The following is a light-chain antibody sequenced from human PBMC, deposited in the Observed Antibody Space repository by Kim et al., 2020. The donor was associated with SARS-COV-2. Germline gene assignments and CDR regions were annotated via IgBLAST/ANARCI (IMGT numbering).Light chain of an antibody. J-gene: IGKJ5*01. Sequence: SPGESATLSGRASQSLTSRYLAWYQQKPGQAPRLLIYGASSRTTGIPDRFSGSGSGTDFTLTISRLELEDVAVYYCQQYDSSPITFGQGTRLEIK. CDR3: QQYDSSPIT. CDR2: GAS. V-gene: IGKV3-20*01. CDR1: QSLTSRY.